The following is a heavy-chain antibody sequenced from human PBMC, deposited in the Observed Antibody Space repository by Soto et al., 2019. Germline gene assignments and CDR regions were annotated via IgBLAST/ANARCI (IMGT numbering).Heavy chain of an antibody. D-gene: IGHD6-19*01. Sequence: TSETLSLTCTVSGGSISSGDYYWSWIRQPPGKGLEWIGYIYYSGSTYYNPSLKSRVTISVDTSKNQFSLKLSSVTAADTAVYYCAAGVGVAVDGPVDYWGQGALVTVSS. CDR2: IYYSGST. CDR1: GGSISSGDYY. CDR3: AAGVGVAVDGPVDY. V-gene: IGHV4-30-4*01. J-gene: IGHJ4*02.